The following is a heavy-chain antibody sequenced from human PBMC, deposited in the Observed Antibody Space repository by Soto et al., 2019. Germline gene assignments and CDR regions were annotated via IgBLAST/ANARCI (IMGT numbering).Heavy chain of an antibody. J-gene: IGHJ4*02. V-gene: IGHV1-3*01. Sequence: QVQLVQSGAEVKKPGASVKVSCKASGYTFSSYAMHWVRQAPGQRLEWMGWINAGNGNTKYSQKFQGRVTITRDTTASTACMELSSLRSEDKAVYYCASSTGIAVSGDYWGQGTLVTVSS. CDR2: INAGNGNT. D-gene: IGHD6-19*01. CDR3: ASSTGIAVSGDY. CDR1: GYTFSSYA.